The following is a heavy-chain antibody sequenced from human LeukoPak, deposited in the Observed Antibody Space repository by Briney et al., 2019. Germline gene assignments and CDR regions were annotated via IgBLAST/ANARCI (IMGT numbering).Heavy chain of an antibody. D-gene: IGHD2-2*01. CDR3: ARAKYSPGVPAARISFDY. CDR2: VNLNSGGT. V-gene: IGHV1-2*02. Sequence: ASVKVSCKASGDIFTGYYMQWVRQAPGKGLEWMGWVNLNSGGTNYAQKFQGRVTMTRDTSISTAYMELSRLRSDDTAVYYCARAKYSPGVPAARISFDYWGQGTLVTVSS. CDR1: GDIFTGYY. J-gene: IGHJ4*02.